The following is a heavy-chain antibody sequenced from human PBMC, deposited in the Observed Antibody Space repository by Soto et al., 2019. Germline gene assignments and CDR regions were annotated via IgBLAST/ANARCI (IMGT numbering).Heavy chain of an antibody. V-gene: IGHV1-2*02. J-gene: IGHJ5*02. D-gene: IGHD6-13*01. CDR1: GYTFTGYY. CDR2: INPNSGGT. CDR3: ARERLRAIAAPLHWFDP. Sequence: ASVKVSCKASGYTFTGYYMHWVRQAPGQGLEWMGWINPNSGGTNYAQKFQGRVTMTRDTSISTAYMELSRLRSDDTAVYYCARERLRAIAAPLHWFDPWGQGTLVTVPQ.